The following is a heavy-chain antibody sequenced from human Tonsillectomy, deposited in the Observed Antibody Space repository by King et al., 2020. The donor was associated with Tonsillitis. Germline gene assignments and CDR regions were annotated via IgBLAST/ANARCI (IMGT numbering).Heavy chain of an antibody. V-gene: IGHV3-15*01. CDR1: GFTFTTAW. D-gene: IGHD3-16*01. CDR3: PPDGPGRGGGEFDY. Sequence: VQLVESGGGLLRPGGSLRLSCAASGFTFTTAWMIWVRQAPGEGLEWIALVKSKNDGGTTHYSAPVKGRFTISRDDSTNTLYLQMNGLKTEDTAIYYCPPDGPGRGGGEFDYWGQGTLVTVSS. J-gene: IGHJ4*02. CDR2: VKSKNDGGTT.